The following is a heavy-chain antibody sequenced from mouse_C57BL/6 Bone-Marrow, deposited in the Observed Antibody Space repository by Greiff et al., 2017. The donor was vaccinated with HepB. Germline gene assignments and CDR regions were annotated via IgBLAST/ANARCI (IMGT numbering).Heavy chain of an antibody. D-gene: IGHD1-1*01. V-gene: IGHV2-3*01. CDR3: AKQGIITSPWFAY. J-gene: IGHJ3*01. CDR2: IWGDGST. CDR1: GFSLTSYG. Sequence: VKVVESGPGLVAPSQSLSITCTVPGFSLTSYGVSWVCQPPGKGLEWLGVIWGDGSTNYHSALISRLSISKDNSTSQVFLKLNSLQTDDTATYYCAKQGIITSPWFAYWGQGTLVTVSA.